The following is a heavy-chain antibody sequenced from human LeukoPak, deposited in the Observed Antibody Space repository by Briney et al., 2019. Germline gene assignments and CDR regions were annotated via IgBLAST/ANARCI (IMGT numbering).Heavy chain of an antibody. CDR3: AKDLYGDYAGPLDY. J-gene: IGHJ4*02. CDR2: ISWNSGSI. V-gene: IGHV3-9*01. D-gene: IGHD4-17*01. CDR1: GFTFDDYA. Sequence: GGPLRLSCAASGFTFDDYAMHWVRQAPGKGLEWVSGISWNSGSIGYADSVKGRFTISRDNAKNSLYLQMNSLRAEDTALYYCAKDLYGDYAGPLDYWGQGTLVTVSS.